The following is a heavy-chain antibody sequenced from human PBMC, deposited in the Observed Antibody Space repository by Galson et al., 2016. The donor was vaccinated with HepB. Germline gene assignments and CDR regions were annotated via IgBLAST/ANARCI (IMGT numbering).Heavy chain of an antibody. J-gene: IGHJ4*02. D-gene: IGHD5-18*01. Sequence: VAIIWYDENNKYYADSVKGRFTISRDNSKNTLYLQMNSLRAEDTAVYYCARDGGYIYGLPPYDFDYGGQGTLVTVSS. CDR3: ARDGGYIYGLPPYDFDY. CDR2: IWYDENNK. V-gene: IGHV3-33*01.